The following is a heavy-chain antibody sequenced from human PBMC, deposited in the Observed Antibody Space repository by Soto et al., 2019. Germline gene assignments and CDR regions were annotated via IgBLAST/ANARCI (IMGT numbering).Heavy chain of an antibody. CDR3: ARGLNVGAIDY. Sequence: ASVKVSCKASGYTFTGYYMHWVRQAPGQGLEWMGWINPNSGGTNYAQKFQGWVTMTRDTSIRKAYMELSRQRSEDTAVYYRARGLNVGAIDYWGQGTLVTVSS. V-gene: IGHV1-2*04. CDR1: GYTFTGYY. D-gene: IGHD1-26*01. J-gene: IGHJ4*02. CDR2: INPNSGGT.